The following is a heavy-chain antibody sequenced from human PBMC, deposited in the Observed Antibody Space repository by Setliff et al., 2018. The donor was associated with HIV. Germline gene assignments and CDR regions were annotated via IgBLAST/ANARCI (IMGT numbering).Heavy chain of an antibody. V-gene: IGHV1-24*01. CDR3: ATVPLGDWSFDS. CDR1: GYPLSELS. Sequence: ASVKVSCKVSGYPLSELSIHWVRQAPGKGLEWMGDSDAEDGESVYAQKFQDRVTMTEDRSTDTAYMELSSLRSEDTAVYYCATVPLGDWSFDSWGQGTLVTVSS. D-gene: IGHD3-9*01. J-gene: IGHJ4*02. CDR2: SDAEDGES.